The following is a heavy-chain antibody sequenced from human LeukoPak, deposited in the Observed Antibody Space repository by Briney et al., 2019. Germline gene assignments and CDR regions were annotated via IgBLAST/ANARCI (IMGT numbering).Heavy chain of an antibody. J-gene: IGHJ4*02. CDR1: GYSFISHG. CDR2: ISVYNGKT. Sequence: ASVKLSCKASGYSFISHGISWVRQAPGQGLEWVGWISVYNGKTDYAQKLQGRVTMTTDTSTSTAYMELRSLRSDDTAVYYCARDRVTMVRGVIREFDYWGQGTLVTVSS. V-gene: IGHV1-18*04. D-gene: IGHD3-10*01. CDR3: ARDRVTMVRGVIREFDY.